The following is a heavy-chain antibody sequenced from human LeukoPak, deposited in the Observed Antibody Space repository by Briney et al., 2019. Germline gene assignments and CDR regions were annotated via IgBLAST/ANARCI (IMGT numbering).Heavy chain of an antibody. CDR3: ARGATSVLLWY. Sequence: GGSLRLSCAASGFTFSSYGMHWVRQAPGKGLEWVAVISYDGSNKYYADSVKGRFTISRDNSKNTLYLQMNSLRAEDTAVYYCARGATSVLLWYWGQGTLVTVSS. CDR2: ISYDGSNK. D-gene: IGHD2/OR15-2a*01. V-gene: IGHV3-30*03. CDR1: GFTFSSYG. J-gene: IGHJ4*02.